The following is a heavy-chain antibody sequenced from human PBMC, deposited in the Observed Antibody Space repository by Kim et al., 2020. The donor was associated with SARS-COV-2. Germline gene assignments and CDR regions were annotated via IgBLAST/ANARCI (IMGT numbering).Heavy chain of an antibody. J-gene: IGHJ4*02. Sequence: ASVKVSCKASGYTFTSYDINWVRQATGQGLEWMGWMNPNSGNTGYAQKFQGRVTMTRNTSISTAYMELSSLRSEDTAVYYCARGTEGTVTPVYWGQGTLVTVSS. CDR2: MNPNSGNT. D-gene: IGHD4-17*01. CDR3: ARGTEGTVTPVY. CDR1: GYTFTSYD. V-gene: IGHV1-8*01.